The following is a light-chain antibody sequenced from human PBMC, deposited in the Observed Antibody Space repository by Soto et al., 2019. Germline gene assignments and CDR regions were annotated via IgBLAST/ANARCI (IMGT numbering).Light chain of an antibody. J-gene: IGKJ5*01. Sequence: DLQINQSPSTPSSSVGDRGNIAFRASQSISSWLAWYQQKPGKAPKALIYDASTLRSGVPSRFSGGGSGTEFTLTISSLQPDDFATYYCQQYNTYSTFGQGTRLEIK. CDR2: DAS. CDR3: QQYNTYST. V-gene: IGKV1-5*01. CDR1: QSISSW.